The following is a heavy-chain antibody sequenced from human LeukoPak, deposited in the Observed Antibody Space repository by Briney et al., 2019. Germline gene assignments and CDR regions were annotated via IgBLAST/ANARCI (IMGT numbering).Heavy chain of an antibody. Sequence: NTSGTLSLTCTVSGGSISSGDYYWSWIRQPPGKGLEWIGYIYYSGSTYYNPSLKSRVTISVDTSKNQFSLKLSSVTAADTAVYYCARDLSESYYFDYWGQGTLVTVSS. CDR1: GGSISSGDYY. J-gene: IGHJ4*02. V-gene: IGHV4-30-4*08. CDR2: IYYSGST. CDR3: ARDLSESYYFDY. D-gene: IGHD2/OR15-2a*01.